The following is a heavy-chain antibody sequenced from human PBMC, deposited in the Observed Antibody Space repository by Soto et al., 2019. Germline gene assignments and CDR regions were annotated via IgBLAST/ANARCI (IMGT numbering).Heavy chain of an antibody. CDR2: INHSGST. CDR1: GGSFSGYY. J-gene: IGHJ6*03. CDR3: GRVSGIVVVPAANPFYMDV. D-gene: IGHD2-2*01. V-gene: IGHV4-34*01. Sequence: SEILSLTCAVYGGSFSGYYWSWIRQPPGKGLEWIGEINHSGSTNYNPSLKSRVTISVDTSKNQFSLKLSSVTAADTAVYYCGRVSGIVVVPAANPFYMDVWGKGTTVTVSS.